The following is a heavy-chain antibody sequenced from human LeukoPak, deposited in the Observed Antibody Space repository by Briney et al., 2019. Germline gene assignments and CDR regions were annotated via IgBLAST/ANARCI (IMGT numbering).Heavy chain of an antibody. CDR2: ISYDGSNK. J-gene: IGHJ4*02. D-gene: IGHD3-10*01. V-gene: IGHV3-30*04. CDR3: AKDRRAGSYDY. CDR1: GFTFSRYG. Sequence: PGGSLRLSCAASGFTFSRYGMHWVRQAPGKGLEWVTAISYDGSNKYYADSVKGRFTISRDNSKNTLYLQMNSLRAEDTAVYYCAKDRRAGSYDYWGQGTLVTVSS.